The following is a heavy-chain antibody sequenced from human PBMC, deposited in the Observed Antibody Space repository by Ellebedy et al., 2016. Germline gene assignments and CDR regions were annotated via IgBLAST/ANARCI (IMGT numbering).Heavy chain of an antibody. CDR3: ARMTTSYMDV. CDR2: ISGSGGST. D-gene: IGHD4-17*01. CDR1: GFTFSSYA. V-gene: IGHV3-23*01. J-gene: IGHJ6*03. Sequence: GGSLRLXXAASGFTFSSYAMSWVRQAPGKGLEWVSAISGSGGSTYYADSVKGRFTISRDNSKNTLDLQMNSLRAEDTAVYYCARMTTSYMDVWGKGTTVTVSS.